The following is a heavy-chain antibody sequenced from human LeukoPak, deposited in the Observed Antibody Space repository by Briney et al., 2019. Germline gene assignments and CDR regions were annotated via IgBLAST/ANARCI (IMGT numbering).Heavy chain of an antibody. J-gene: IGHJ3*02. CDR2: MNPNSGNT. CDR1: GYTFTSYD. V-gene: IGHV1-8*01. D-gene: IGHD1-26*01. CDR3: ARVSGSYLYDAFDI. Sequence: GASVKVSCKASGYTFTSYDINWVRQATGQGLEWMGWMNPNSGNTGYAQKFQGRVTMTRNTSISTAYMELSSLRSEDTAVYYCARVSGSYLYDAFDIWGQGTMVTVSS.